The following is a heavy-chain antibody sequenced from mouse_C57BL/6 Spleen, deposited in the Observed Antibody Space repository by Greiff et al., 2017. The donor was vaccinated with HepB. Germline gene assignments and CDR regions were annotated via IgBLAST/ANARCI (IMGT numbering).Heavy chain of an antibody. CDR3: ARDDYYGSSWYFDV. V-gene: IGHV5-4*01. D-gene: IGHD1-1*01. CDR2: ISDGGSYT. Sequence: EVKLQESGGGLVKPGGSLKLSCAASGFTFSSYAMSWVRQTPEKRLEWVATISDGGSYTYYPDNVKGRFTISRDNAKNNLYLQMSHLKSEDTAMYYCARDDYYGSSWYFDVWGTGTTVTVSS. J-gene: IGHJ1*03. CDR1: GFTFSSYA.